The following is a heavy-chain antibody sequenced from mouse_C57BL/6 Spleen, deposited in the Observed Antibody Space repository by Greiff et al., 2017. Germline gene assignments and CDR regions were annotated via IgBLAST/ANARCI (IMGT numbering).Heavy chain of an antibody. J-gene: IGHJ2*01. CDR3: AREDDYVYVAY. CDR2: ISSGSSTI. D-gene: IGHD2-4*01. V-gene: IGHV5-17*01. Sequence: EVQLVESGGGLVKPGGSLKLSCAASGFTFSDYGMHWVRQAPEKGLEWVAYISSGSSTIYYADTVKGRFTISRDNAKNTLFLQMTSLRSEDTAMYYCAREDDYVYVAYWGQGTPLTVSA. CDR1: GFTFSDYG.